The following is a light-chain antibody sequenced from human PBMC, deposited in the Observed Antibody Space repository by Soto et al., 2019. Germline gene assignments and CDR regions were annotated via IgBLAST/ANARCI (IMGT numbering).Light chain of an antibody. CDR1: QGISSY. CDR3: QQYYSYPYT. CDR2: AAS. Sequence: AIRMTQSPSSFSASTGDRVTITCRASQGISSYLAWYQQKPGKAPKLLIYAASTLQSGVPSRFSGTGSVTDFTLTISCLQSEDFATYYCQQYYSYPYTSGQGTKLEI. V-gene: IGKV1-8*01. J-gene: IGKJ2*01.